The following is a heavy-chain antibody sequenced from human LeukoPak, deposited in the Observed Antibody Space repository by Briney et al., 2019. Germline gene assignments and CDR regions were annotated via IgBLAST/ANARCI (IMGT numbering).Heavy chain of an antibody. J-gene: IGHJ6*02. V-gene: IGHV4-39*01. CDR3: TRHSDTYCSRANCYVDNFYGLDV. Sequence: SETLSLTCTVSGGSISSSSYSWGWIRQPPGKGLEWIGSIYYSGSTYYNPSLKSRVTISVDTSKNQFSLKLSSVTAADTAVYYCTRHSDTYCSRANCYVDNFYGLDVWGQGTRVTVSS. D-gene: IGHD2-2*01. CDR2: IYYSGST. CDR1: GGSISSSSYS.